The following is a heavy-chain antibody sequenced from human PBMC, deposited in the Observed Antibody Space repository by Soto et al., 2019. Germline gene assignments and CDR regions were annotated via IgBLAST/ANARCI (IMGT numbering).Heavy chain of an antibody. J-gene: IGHJ6*02. CDR3: ARDRYGDYYYYGMDV. CDR1: GGSISSSSYY. D-gene: IGHD4-17*01. Sequence: SETLSLTCTVSGGSISSSSYYWGWIRQPPGKGLEWIGSIYYSGSTYYNPSLKSRVTISVDTSKNPFSLKLSSVTAADTAVYYGARDRYGDYYYYGMDVWGQGTTVTVSS. CDR2: IYYSGST. V-gene: IGHV4-39*07.